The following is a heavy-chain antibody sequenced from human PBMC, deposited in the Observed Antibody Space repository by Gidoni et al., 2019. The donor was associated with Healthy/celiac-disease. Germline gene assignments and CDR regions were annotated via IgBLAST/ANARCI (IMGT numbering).Heavy chain of an antibody. CDR2: IYHSGST. CDR3: ARDGTMVQGRGWFDP. D-gene: IGHD3-10*01. Sequence: QVQLQESGPGLVKPSETLSLPCAVSGYSISSGSSWGWIRQPPGKGLEWIGSIYHSGSTYYNPSLKSRVTISVDTSKNQCSLKLSSVTAADTAVYYCARDGTMVQGRGWFDPWGQGTLVTVSS. CDR1: GYSISSGSS. J-gene: IGHJ5*02. V-gene: IGHV4-38-2*02.